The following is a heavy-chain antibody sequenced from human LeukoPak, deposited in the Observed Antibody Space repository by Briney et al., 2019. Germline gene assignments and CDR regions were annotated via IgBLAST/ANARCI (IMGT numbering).Heavy chain of an antibody. CDR2: VKQNGTEK. Sequence: GGSLRLSCEASGFTFRDYWMTWVRQAPGKGLEGVANVKQNGTEKFYVDSVKGRFPISRDNGKNSLYLQMTSLRVEDTAIYYCARAGGTSWADYWGQGTLVTVSS. D-gene: IGHD6-13*01. V-gene: IGHV3-7*01. CDR1: GFTFRDYW. CDR3: ARAGGTSWADY. J-gene: IGHJ4*02.